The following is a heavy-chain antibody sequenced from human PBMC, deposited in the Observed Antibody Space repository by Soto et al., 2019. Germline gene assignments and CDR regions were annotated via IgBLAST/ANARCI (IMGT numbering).Heavy chain of an antibody. V-gene: IGHV3-23*01. CDR1: GFTFSSYA. CDR3: AKDHYDILTGYFKPPFDY. D-gene: IGHD3-9*01. CDR2: ISGSGGST. J-gene: IGHJ4*02. Sequence: GGSLRLSCAASGFTFSSYAMSWVRQAPGKGLEWVSAISGSGGSTYYADSVKGRFTISRDNSKNTLYLQMNSLRAEDTAVYYCAKDHYDILTGYFKPPFDYWGQGTXVTVSS.